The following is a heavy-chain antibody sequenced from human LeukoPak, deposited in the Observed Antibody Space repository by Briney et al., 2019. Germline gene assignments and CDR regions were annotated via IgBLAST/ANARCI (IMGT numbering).Heavy chain of an antibody. J-gene: IGHJ6*03. CDR3: ARRRNYYYYMDV. Sequence: SETLSLTCAVYGGSFSGYYWSWIRQPPGKGLEWIGEINHSGSTNYNPSLKSRVTISVDTSKNQFSLKLSSVTAADTAVYYCARRRNYYYYMDVWAKGPRSPSP. CDR2: INHSGST. CDR1: GGSFSGYY. V-gene: IGHV4-34*01.